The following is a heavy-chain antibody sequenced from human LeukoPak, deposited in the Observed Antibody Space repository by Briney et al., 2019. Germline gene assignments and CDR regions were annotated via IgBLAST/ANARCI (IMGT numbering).Heavy chain of an antibody. D-gene: IGHD5-24*01. J-gene: IGHJ4*02. CDR1: GGSFSNYY. CDR2: INHSGST. CDR3: ARVGDGYNPPNFDY. Sequence: SETLSLTCAVYGGSFSNYYWSWIRQPPGKGLKWIGEINHSGSTNYNPSLKSRVTISVDTSKNQFSLKLSSVTAADTAVYYRARVGDGYNPPNFDYWGQGTLVTVSS. V-gene: IGHV4-34*01.